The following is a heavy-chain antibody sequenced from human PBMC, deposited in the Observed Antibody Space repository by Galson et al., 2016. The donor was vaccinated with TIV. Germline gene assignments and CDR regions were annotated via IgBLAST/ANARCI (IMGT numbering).Heavy chain of an antibody. J-gene: IGHJ6*02. V-gene: IGHV3-23*01. CDR1: GFTFSNFA. D-gene: IGHD3-3*01. CDR2: ISATGGST. CDR3: AKTIAVSGVLINYFYYGMDV. Sequence: LRLSCAASGFTFSNFAMHWVRQAPGKGLEWVSSISATGGSTYYADSVKGRFTTSRDNSKDQLYLQMNSLRAEDTAVNYCAKTIAVSGVLINYFYYGMDVWGHGTTVSVSS.